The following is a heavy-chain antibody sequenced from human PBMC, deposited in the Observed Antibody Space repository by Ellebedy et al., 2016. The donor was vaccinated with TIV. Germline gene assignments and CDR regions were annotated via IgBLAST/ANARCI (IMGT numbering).Heavy chain of an antibody. J-gene: IGHJ6*03. Sequence: SETLSLXXTVSGGSISSGDYYWSWIRQPPGKGLEWIGYIYYSGSTYYNPSLKSRVTISVDTSKNQFSLKLSSVTAADTAVYYCARSHYGSGSYYYYYYMDVWGKGTTVTVSS. CDR1: GGSISSGDYY. CDR2: IYYSGST. CDR3: ARSHYGSGSYYYYYYMDV. D-gene: IGHD3-10*01. V-gene: IGHV4-30-4*01.